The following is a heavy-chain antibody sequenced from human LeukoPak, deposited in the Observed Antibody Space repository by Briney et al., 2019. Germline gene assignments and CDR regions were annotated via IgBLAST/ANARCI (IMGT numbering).Heavy chain of an antibody. V-gene: IGHV3-30*04. CDR1: GFTFRSYA. CDR3: ARDLNTAMDY. D-gene: IGHD5-18*01. J-gene: IGHJ4*02. Sequence: QPGGSLRLSCAAPGFTFRSYAMSWVRQAPGKGLEWVAVISYDGSNKYYADSVKGRFTISRDNSKNTLYLQMNSLRAEDTAVYYCARDLNTAMDYWGQGTLVTVSS. CDR2: ISYDGSNK.